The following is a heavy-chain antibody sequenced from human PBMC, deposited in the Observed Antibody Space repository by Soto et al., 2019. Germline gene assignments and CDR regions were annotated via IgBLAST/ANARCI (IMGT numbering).Heavy chain of an antibody. V-gene: IGHV1-69*01. D-gene: IGHD3-22*01. CDR2: IIPIFGTA. J-gene: IGHJ4*02. CDR1: GGSFNRHT. CDR3: ARGWGYDSTDYYYAY. Sequence: QVQLVQSGAEVRKPGSSVSVSCKASGGSFNRHTISWVRQAPGQGLEWMGGIIPIFGTANHAQKFQGRVTIIADESTSTVYMKLSSLRSDDTAIYYCARGWGYDSTDYYYAYWGQGTLVIVSS.